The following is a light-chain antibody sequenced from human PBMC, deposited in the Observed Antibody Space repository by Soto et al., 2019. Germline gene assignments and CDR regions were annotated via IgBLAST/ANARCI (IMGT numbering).Light chain of an antibody. Sequence: EMGLTQSPGTLSLSPGERATLSGSASQSISSSYLAWDQQKPGQPPRLLLYRTFSRATGIPDRFSGSGSGTDFTLTIIRLEPDDFVVYFCQQFSSSPLTFGGGTKVQI. J-gene: IGKJ4*01. V-gene: IGKV3-20*01. CDR1: QSISSSY. CDR2: RTF. CDR3: QQFSSSPLT.